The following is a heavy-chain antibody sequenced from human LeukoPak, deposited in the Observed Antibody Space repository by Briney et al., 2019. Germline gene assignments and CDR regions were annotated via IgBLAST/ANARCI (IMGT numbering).Heavy chain of an antibody. CDR1: GGSISSSSYY. Sequence: SETLSLTCTVSGGSISSSSYYWGWIRQPPGKGLEWIGSIYYSGSTYYNPSLKSRVTISVDTSKNQFSLKLSSVTAADTAVYYCARLEAKGPNYDFWSGYPTFFDYWGQGTLVTVSS. CDR2: IYYSGST. D-gene: IGHD3-3*01. V-gene: IGHV4-39*01. CDR3: ARLEAKGPNYDFWSGYPTFFDY. J-gene: IGHJ4*02.